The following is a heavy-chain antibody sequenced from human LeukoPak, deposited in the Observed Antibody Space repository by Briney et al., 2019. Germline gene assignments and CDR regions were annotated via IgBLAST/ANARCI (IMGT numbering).Heavy chain of an antibody. J-gene: IGHJ4*02. CDR2: IYHSGST. CDR3: AAGIPYNWSDGIFDY. D-gene: IGHD1-20*01. CDR1: GYSISSGYY. V-gene: IGHV4-38-2*01. Sequence: SETLSLTCAVSGYSISSGYYWGWIRQPPGKGLEWIGSIYHSGSTYYNPSLKSRVTISVDTSKNQFSLKLSSVTAADTAVYYCAAGIPYNWSDGIFDYWGQGTLVTVSS.